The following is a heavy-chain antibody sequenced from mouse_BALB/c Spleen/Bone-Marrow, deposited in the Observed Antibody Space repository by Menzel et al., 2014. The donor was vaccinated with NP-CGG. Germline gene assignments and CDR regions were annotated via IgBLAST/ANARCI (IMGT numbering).Heavy chain of an antibody. CDR3: AREQTRAMDH. V-gene: IGHV1S135*01. D-gene: IGHD3-1*01. Sequence: ESGPELVKPGASVKVSCKASGYAFTGYNMYWVKQRHGTSLEWIGYIDPYSGGTNYNQKFKGKATLTVDKSSTTAYMHLNSLTSEDSAVYYCAREQTRAMDHWGQGTSVTVSS. CDR2: IDPYSGGT. J-gene: IGHJ4*01. CDR1: GYAFTGYN.